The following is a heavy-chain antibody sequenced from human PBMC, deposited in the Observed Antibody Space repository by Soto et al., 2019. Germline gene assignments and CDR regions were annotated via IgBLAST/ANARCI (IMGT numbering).Heavy chain of an antibody. J-gene: IGHJ4*02. V-gene: IGHV3-9*01. CDR2: ISWNSASI. CDR3: VKARGQAFGIGYFNF. CDR1: GWLFSDDV. Sequence: FAYCGWLFSDDVIHRVRQVHGKGLEWVSGISWNSASIGYADSVKDRFTTSRDNAKNSLYLEMNSLRTEDTALYYCVKARGQAFGIGYFNFWGQGTLVTVSS. D-gene: IGHD3-3*01.